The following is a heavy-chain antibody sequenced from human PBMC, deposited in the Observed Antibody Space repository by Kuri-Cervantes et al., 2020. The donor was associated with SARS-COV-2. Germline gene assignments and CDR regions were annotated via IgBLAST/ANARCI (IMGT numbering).Heavy chain of an antibody. CDR1: GFTFSDYY. CDR3: ARGGTDPN. D-gene: IGHD1-7*01. Sequence: GESLKISCAASGFTFSDYYMSWIRQAPGKGLEWVSAISGSGGSTYYADSVKGRFTISRDNSKNTLYLQMNSLRAEDTAVYYCARGGTDPNWGQGTLVTVSS. V-gene: IGHV3-23*01. CDR2: ISGSGGST. J-gene: IGHJ4*02.